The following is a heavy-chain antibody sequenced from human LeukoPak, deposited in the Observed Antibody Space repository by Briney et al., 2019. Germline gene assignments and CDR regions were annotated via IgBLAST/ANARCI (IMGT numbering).Heavy chain of an antibody. CDR1: GYSFTTYW. Sequence: GESLKISCKGSGYSFTTYWITWVRQMPGKGLEWMGTIDPSDSYTNYSPSFQGHVSISVDKSISTAYLQWSSLKASDTAMYYCARNPYGSLTYNVYYWGQGTLVTVSS. CDR2: IDPSDSYT. D-gene: IGHD3-10*01. V-gene: IGHV5-10-1*01. CDR3: ARNPYGSLTYNVYY. J-gene: IGHJ4*02.